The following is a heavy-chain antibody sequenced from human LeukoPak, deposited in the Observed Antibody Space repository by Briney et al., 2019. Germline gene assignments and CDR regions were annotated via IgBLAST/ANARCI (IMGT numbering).Heavy chain of an antibody. J-gene: IGHJ4*02. CDR1: GYTFTGYY. CDR2: INPNSGGT. CDR3: ARAGGEAPGTWMFDY. Sequence: ASVKVSCKASGYTFTGYYMHWVRQAPGQGLEWMGWINPNSGGTNYAQKFQGRVTITRDTSISTAYMERSRLRSDDPAVYYFARAGGEAPGTWMFDYWGQGTLVTVSS. V-gene: IGHV1-2*02. D-gene: IGHD6-13*01.